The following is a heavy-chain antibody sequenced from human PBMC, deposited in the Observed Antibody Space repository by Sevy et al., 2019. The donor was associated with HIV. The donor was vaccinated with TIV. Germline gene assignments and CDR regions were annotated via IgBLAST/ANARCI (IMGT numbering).Heavy chain of an antibody. J-gene: IGHJ4*01. Sequence: SETLSLTCTVSGDFISSSTYHWGWIRQSPGKGLEWIGNIYYSGNTNYNPSLTSRATISVDTSKNQFSLNLTSVTAADTAVYYCARVVDFWSGYLDYWGQGTLVTVSS. V-gene: IGHV4-39*01. D-gene: IGHD3-3*01. CDR1: GDFISSSTYH. CDR2: IYYSGNT. CDR3: ARVVDFWSGYLDY.